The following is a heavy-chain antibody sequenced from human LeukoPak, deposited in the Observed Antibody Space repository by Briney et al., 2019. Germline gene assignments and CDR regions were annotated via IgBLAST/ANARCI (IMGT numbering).Heavy chain of an antibody. V-gene: IGHV3-21*01. CDR1: GFTFSSYS. Sequence: GGSLRLSCAATGFTFSSYSMHWVRQAPGKGLEWISSITSSSSYIYYADSVKGRLTISRDNDKNSLYLQMNSLRAEDSAVYYCASGYYDNTGYYYDAFDIWGQGTMVTVSS. J-gene: IGHJ3*02. CDR2: ITSSSSYI. D-gene: IGHD3-22*01. CDR3: ASGYYDNTGYYYDAFDI.